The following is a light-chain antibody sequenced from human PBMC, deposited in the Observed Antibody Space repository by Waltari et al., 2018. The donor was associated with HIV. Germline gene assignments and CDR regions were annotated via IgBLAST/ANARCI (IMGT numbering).Light chain of an antibody. V-gene: IGLV6-57*01. CDR2: EDN. CDR1: SGRSASTY. J-gene: IGLJ3*02. CDR3: QSYDINSLSSV. Sequence: NFMLTQPHSVSESPGKTVTISCTRSSGRSASTYVQWYQQRPGSSPTTVIYEDNQIASGVPDRFSGSIDSSSNSASLTISGLKSEDEADYYCQSYDINSLSSVFGGATKLTVL.